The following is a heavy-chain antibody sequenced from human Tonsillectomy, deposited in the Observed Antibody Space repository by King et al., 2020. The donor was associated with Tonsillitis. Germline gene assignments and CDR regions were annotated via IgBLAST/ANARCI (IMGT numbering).Heavy chain of an antibody. D-gene: IGHD2-2*01. V-gene: IGHV4-59*01. Sequence: MQLQESGPGLVKPSETLSLTCTVSGGSISSYYWSWIRQPPGKGLEWIGYIYYSGSTNYNPSLKSRVTLSVDTSKNQFSLKLSSVTAADTAVYYCARVAAGCSSTSCYLGWFDPWGQGTLVTVSS. CDR3: ARVAAGCSSTSCYLGWFDP. CDR1: GGSISSYY. CDR2: IYYSGST. J-gene: IGHJ5*02.